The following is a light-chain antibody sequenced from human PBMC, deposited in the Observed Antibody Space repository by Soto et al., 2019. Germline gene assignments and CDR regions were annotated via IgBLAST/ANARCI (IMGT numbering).Light chain of an antibody. CDR2: GAS. J-gene: IGKJ2*01. V-gene: IGKV1-39*01. CDR1: QSVTGN. CDR3: QHSQNPPYT. Sequence: DIQMTQSPSSLSASVGDRVMLTCRASQSVTGNLKWYQQKPGKAPKLLIYGASNLQSGVPARFSGSGSGTAFTITISRLQADDIATYFRQHSQNPPYTFGQGTKLEIK.